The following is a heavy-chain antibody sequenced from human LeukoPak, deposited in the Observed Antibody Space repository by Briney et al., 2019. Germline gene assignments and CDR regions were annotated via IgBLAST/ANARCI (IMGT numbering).Heavy chain of an antibody. J-gene: IGHJ5*02. V-gene: IGHV1-2*02. Sequence: VASVKVSCKASGYTFAGYYMHWVRQAPGQGLEWMGWINPNSGGTNYAQKFQGRVTMTRDTSISTAYMELSRLRSDDTAVYYCARLGRGWSAVNWFDPWGQGTLVTVSS. CDR3: ARLGRGWSAVNWFDP. CDR2: INPNSGGT. CDR1: GYTFAGYY. D-gene: IGHD6-19*01.